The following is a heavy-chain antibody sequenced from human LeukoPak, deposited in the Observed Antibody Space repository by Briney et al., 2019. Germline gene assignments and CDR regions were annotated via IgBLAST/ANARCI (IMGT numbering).Heavy chain of an antibody. D-gene: IGHD1-14*01. V-gene: IGHV1-8*02. CDR2: MSPNSGNT. Sequence: ASVKVSCKASGYTFTSYYMHWVRQAPGQGLEWMGWMSPNSGNTGYAQKFQGRVTMTRDTSISTAYMELNSLRSEDTAVYYCTSGPPEWGFDLWGRGTLVTVSS. CDR3: TSGPPEWGFDL. J-gene: IGHJ2*01. CDR1: GYTFTSYY.